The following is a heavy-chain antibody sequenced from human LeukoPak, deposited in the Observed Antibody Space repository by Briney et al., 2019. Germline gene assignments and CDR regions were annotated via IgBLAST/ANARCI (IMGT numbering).Heavy chain of an antibody. CDR2: IYYSGST. CDR3: ARWDWNDGFQFDY. Sequence: PSETLSLTCTVSGGSISSYYWSWIRKPPGKGLEWIGYIYYSGSTNYNPSLKSRVTISVDTSKNQFSLKLSSVTAADTAVYYCARWDWNDGFQFDYWGQGTLVTVSS. CDR1: GGSISSYY. V-gene: IGHV4-59*01. D-gene: IGHD1-1*01. J-gene: IGHJ4*02.